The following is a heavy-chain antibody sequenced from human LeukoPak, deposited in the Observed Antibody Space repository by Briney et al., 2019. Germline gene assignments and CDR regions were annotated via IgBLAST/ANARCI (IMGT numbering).Heavy chain of an antibody. J-gene: IGHJ5*02. D-gene: IGHD6-13*01. Sequence: GGSLRLSCAASGVTVGNNYMIWVRQAPGKGLEWVSHIYSGGATNYADSVKGRFTIPRDSSKNTLFLQMNSLRVEDTAIYYCARDPPAVAAGTYAWGQGTLDTVSS. CDR1: GVTVGNNY. CDR3: ARDPPAVAAGTYA. CDR2: IYSGGAT. V-gene: IGHV3-66*01.